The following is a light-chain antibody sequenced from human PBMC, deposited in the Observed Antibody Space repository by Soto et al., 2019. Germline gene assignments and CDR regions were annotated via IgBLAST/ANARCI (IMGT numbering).Light chain of an antibody. Sequence: EIVLTQSPGSLSLSPGESATLSCRASQSIGNNYLGWYQQRPGQAPRLLIYGASSRATGIPDRFSGSGSGTDFTLTISRLEPEDFAVYYCQQYGGSPPITFGPGTRLDI. CDR2: GAS. J-gene: IGKJ5*01. CDR1: QSIGNNY. CDR3: QQYGGSPPIT. V-gene: IGKV3-20*01.